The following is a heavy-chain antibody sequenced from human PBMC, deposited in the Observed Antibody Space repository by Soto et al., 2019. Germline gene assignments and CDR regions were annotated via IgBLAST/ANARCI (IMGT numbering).Heavy chain of an antibody. D-gene: IGHD6-6*01. CDR1: GFTFSDFW. CDR3: ARWPRLLDS. J-gene: IGHJ4*02. V-gene: IGHV3-7*01. CDR2: ISADGRET. Sequence: GGSLRLSCAASGFTFSDFWMNWVRQAPGKGLEWVAYISADGRETKHVDSVKGRFTISRDNAKNSLFLQMYSLRAEDTAVYYCARWPRLLDSWGQGTLVTVS.